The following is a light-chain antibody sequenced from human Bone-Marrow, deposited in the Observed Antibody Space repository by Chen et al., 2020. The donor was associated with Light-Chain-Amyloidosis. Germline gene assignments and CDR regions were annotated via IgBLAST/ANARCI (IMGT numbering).Light chain of an antibody. Sequence: EIVLTQSPATLSLSPGGRATLSCRASQSVSSYLAWYQQKPGQAPRLLIYDASNRATGIPARFSGSGSGTDFTLTISSLEPEDLAVYYCQQRSNWPFWTFGQGTKLEIK. J-gene: IGKJ2*01. CDR2: DAS. V-gene: IGKV3-11*01. CDR3: QQRSNWPFWT. CDR1: QSVSSY.